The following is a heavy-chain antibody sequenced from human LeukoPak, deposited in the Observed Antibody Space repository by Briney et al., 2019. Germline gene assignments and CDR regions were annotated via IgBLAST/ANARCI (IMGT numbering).Heavy chain of an antibody. D-gene: IGHD6-13*01. J-gene: IGHJ4*02. CDR3: ARDSIAAAGTCLDY. V-gene: IGHV3-30*19. CDR2: ISYDGSNK. CDR1: GFTFRSYG. Sequence: GKSLRLSCAASGFTFRSYGMHWVRQAPGKGLEWVAVISYDGSNKYYADSVKGRFTISRDNSKNTLYLQMNSLRAEDTAVYYCARDSIAAAGTCLDYWGQGTLVTVSS.